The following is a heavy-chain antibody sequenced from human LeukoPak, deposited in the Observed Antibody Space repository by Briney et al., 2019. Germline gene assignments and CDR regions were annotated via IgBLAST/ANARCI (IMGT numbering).Heavy chain of an antibody. CDR1: GFTLSSYA. Sequence: GGSLRLSCAASGFTLSSYAMHWVRQAPGKGLEWVALISYHGDITYYADSVKGRFTLSRDNSKTTLFLQLNSLRAEDTAVYYRARDSTYYYDSGSSGPHYFDFWGQGTLVTVSS. CDR3: ARDSTYYYDSGSSGPHYFDF. V-gene: IGHV3-30*01. CDR2: ISYHGDIT. D-gene: IGHD3-10*01. J-gene: IGHJ4*02.